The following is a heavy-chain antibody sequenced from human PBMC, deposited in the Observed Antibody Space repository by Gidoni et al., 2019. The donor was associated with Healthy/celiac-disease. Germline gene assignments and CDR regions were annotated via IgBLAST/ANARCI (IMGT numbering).Heavy chain of an antibody. D-gene: IGHD3-9*01. J-gene: IGHJ6*02. CDR1: GYTFTGHS. CDR2: SNPNSGGT. CDR3: ARAKTHYDIVTGYYYYYGMDV. Sequence: QVQLVQSGAAVKKPGASVKVSCKASGYTFTGHSMHWVRQAPGQGLEWMGWSNPNSGGTNYAQKFQGRVTMTRDTSISTAYMELSRLRSDDTAVYYCARAKTHYDIVTGYYYYYGMDVWGQGTTVTVSS. V-gene: IGHV1-2*02.